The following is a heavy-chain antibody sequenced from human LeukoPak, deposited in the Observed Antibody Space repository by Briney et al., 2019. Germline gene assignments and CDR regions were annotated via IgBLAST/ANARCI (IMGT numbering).Heavy chain of an antibody. J-gene: IGHJ4*02. Sequence: SESLSLTCTVSGGSINNYYWSWIRQPLGKGLGWIGYIYYSGSTNYNPSLKSRVIISVDTTRNQFSLKVNSVSAADTAVYFCARGGWSYDYWGQGTLVTVSS. CDR3: ARGGWSYDY. CDR1: GGSINNYY. V-gene: IGHV4-59*01. CDR2: IYYSGST. D-gene: IGHD6-19*01.